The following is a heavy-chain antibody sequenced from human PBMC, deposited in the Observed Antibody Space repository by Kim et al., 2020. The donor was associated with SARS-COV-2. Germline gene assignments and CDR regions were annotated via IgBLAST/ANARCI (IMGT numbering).Heavy chain of an antibody. CDR1: GFTFSSYW. J-gene: IGHJ4*02. V-gene: IGHV3-7*03. D-gene: IGHD5-18*01. Sequence: GGSLRLSCAASGFTFSSYWMSWVRQAPGKGLEWVANIKEDGTEKNYVHSVKGRFTISRDNAKNSLSLQMVSLRGDDTAVYYCARGGYWYGNYWGQGTLVTVSS. CDR2: IKEDGTEK. CDR3: ARGGYWYGNY.